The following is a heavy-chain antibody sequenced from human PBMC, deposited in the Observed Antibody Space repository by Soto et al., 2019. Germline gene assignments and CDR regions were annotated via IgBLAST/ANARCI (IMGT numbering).Heavy chain of an antibody. D-gene: IGHD1-26*01. V-gene: IGHV3-23*01. CDR3: ENGVSGSYFFP. J-gene: IGHJ5*02. Sequence: EVQLLETGGGLVQPGGSLRLSCAASGFTFSNYAMSWVRQAPGKGLEWVAGISASGSGTNYADSVKGRITISRDNSKNTLCLTMNSLRADDTAVYYCENGVSGSYFFPWGQGTLVTVSS. CDR2: ISASGSGT. CDR1: GFTFSNYA.